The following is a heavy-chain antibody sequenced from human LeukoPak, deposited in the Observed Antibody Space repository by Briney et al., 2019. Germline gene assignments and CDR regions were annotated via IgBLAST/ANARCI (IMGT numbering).Heavy chain of an antibody. Sequence: ASETLSLTCTVSGGSISSSSYYWGWIRQPPGKGLEWIGSIYYSGSTYYNPSLKSRVTISVDTSKNQFSLKLSSVTAADTAVYYCAREPKGGVLGYCSGGSCYQAFDIWGQGTMVTVSS. D-gene: IGHD2-15*01. J-gene: IGHJ3*02. CDR3: AREPKGGVLGYCSGGSCYQAFDI. CDR2: IYYSGST. CDR1: GGSISSSSYY. V-gene: IGHV4-39*07.